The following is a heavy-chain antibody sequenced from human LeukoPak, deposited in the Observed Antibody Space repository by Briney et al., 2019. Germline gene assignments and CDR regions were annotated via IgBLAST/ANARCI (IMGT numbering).Heavy chain of an antibody. J-gene: IGHJ6*02. D-gene: IGHD3-10*02. CDR1: GGSISSYY. CDR3: ARGHVREGYSYGMDV. V-gene: IGHV4-59*01. CDR2: IYYSGST. Sequence: SETLSLTCTVSGGSISSYYWSWIRQPPGKGLEWIGYIYYSGSTNYNPSLKSRVTISVDTSKNQFSLKLSSVTAADTAVYYCARGHVREGYSYGMDVWGQGTTVTVSS.